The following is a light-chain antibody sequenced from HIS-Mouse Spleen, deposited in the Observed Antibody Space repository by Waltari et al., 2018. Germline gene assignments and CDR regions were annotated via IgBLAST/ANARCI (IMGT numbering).Light chain of an antibody. V-gene: IGLV1-47*01. CDR1: SSNIGSNY. CDR2: RNN. J-gene: IGLJ2*01. Sequence: QSVLTQPPSASGTPGQRVTISCSGSSSNIGSNYVYWYQQLPGTAPKLLIYRNNQRPSGVPDRFSGSKSGTSASLAIRGLRSEDEADYDCAAWDDSLSGLVFGGGTKLTVL. CDR3: AAWDDSLSGLV.